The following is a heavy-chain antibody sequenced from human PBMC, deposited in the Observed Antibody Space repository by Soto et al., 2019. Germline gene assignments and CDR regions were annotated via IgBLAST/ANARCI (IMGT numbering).Heavy chain of an antibody. Sequence: QVQLVQSGAEVKKPGASVKVSCKASGYTFTSYAMHWVRQAPGQRLEWMGWINAGNGNTKYSQKFQGRVTITRDTYASTAYMELSSLRSEDTAVYYCAWGSGPIAVAGKYLLTYGMDVWGRGTTVTVSS. J-gene: IGHJ6*02. V-gene: IGHV1-3*01. CDR2: INAGNGNT. D-gene: IGHD6-19*01. CDR1: GYTFTSYA. CDR3: AWGSGPIAVAGKYLLTYGMDV.